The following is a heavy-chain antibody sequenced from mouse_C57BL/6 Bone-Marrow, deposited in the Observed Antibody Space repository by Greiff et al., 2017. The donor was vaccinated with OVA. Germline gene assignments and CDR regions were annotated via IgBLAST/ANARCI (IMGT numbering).Heavy chain of an antibody. D-gene: IGHD1-1*01. V-gene: IGHV1-82*01. CDR1: GYAFSSSW. CDR2: IYPGDGDT. Sequence: QVQLKESGPELVKPGASVKISCTASGYAFSSSWMNWVKQRPGKGLEWIGRIYPGDGDTNYNGKFKGKATLTADKSSSTACMQLSSLTSEDSAVYVCARWNYYGWVYFDYWGQGTTLTVSS. CDR3: ARWNYYGWVYFDY. J-gene: IGHJ2*01.